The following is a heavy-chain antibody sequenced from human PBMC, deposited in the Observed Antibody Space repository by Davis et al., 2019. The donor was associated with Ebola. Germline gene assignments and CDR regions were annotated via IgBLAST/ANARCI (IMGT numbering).Heavy chain of an antibody. CDR2: ITSSSSYI. CDR3: ARVPYSSGWNLFDY. V-gene: IGHV3-21*01. D-gene: IGHD6-19*01. J-gene: IGHJ4*02. CDR1: GFTFSSYS. Sequence: GESLKISCAASGFTFSSYSMNWVRQAPGKGLEWVSSITSSSSYIYYADSVKGRFTISRDNAKNSLYLQMNSLRAEDTAVYYCARVPYSSGWNLFDYWGQGTLVTVSS.